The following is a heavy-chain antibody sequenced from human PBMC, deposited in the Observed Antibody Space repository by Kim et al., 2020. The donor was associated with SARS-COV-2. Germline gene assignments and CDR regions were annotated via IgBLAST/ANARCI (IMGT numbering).Heavy chain of an antibody. D-gene: IGHD1-26*01. CDR3: ARDLGSGSYYH. V-gene: IGHV4-59*13. CDR2: IYYSGST. Sequence: SETLSLTCTVSGGSISSYYWSWIRQPPGKGLEWIGYIYYSGSTNYNPSLKSRVTISVDTSKNQFSLKLSSVTAADTAVYYCARDLGSGSYYHWGQGTLVTVSS. CDR1: GGSISSYY. J-gene: IGHJ4*02.